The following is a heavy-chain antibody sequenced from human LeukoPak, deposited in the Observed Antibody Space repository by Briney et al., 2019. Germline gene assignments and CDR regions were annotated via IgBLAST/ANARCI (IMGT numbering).Heavy chain of an antibody. CDR2: INSDGSST. CDR1: GFTFSSYW. CDR3: SSGIAAGELWNY. Sequence: GGSLRLSCAASGFTFSSYWTHWVPHAPGKGLVWVSRINSDGSSTSYADSVKGRFTISRDNAKNTLYLQMNIMRAEDTAVYYCSSGIAAGELWNYWGQGTLVTVSS. D-gene: IGHD3-16*01. J-gene: IGHJ4*02. V-gene: IGHV3-74*01.